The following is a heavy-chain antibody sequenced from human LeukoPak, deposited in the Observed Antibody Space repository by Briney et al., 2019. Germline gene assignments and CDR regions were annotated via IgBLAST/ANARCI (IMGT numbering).Heavy chain of an antibody. V-gene: IGHV4-39*01. J-gene: IGHJ4*02. CDR3: ARHRSYSSSSLFDY. CDR1: GGSISSSSYY. Sequence: SETLSLTCTVSGGSISSSSYYWGWIRQPPGKGLEWIGSIYYSGSTYYNPSLKSRVTISVDTSKNQFSLKLSSVTAADTAVYYCARHRSYSSSSLFDYWGQGTLVTVSS. D-gene: IGHD6-6*01. CDR2: IYYSGST.